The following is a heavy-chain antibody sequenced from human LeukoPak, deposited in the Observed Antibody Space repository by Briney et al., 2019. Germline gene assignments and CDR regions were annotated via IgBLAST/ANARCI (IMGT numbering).Heavy chain of an antibody. CDR1: GYTFTGYY. J-gene: IGHJ4*02. V-gene: IGHV1-2*02. CDR3: ARERTLTSCYDY. CDR2: INPNSGGT. D-gene: IGHD2-15*01. Sequence: ASVKVSCKASGYTFTGYYMHWVRQAPGQGLEWMGWINPNSGGTNYAQKFQGRVPMTRDTSISTAYMELSRLRSDDTAVYYCARERTLTSCYDYWGEGTLLTVPS.